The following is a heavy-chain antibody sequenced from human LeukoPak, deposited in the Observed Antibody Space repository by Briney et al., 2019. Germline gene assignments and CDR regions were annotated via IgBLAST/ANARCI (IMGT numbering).Heavy chain of an antibody. CDR3: ASHGTGRYDNWFDP. D-gene: IGHD6-19*01. CDR1: GFTFSSYA. J-gene: IGHJ5*02. V-gene: IGHV3-30-3*01. Sequence: GGSLRLSCAASGFTFSSYAMHWVRQAPGKGLEWVAVISYDGSNKYYADSVKGRFTISRDNSKDTLYLQMNSLRAEDTAVYYCASHGTGRYDNWFDPWGQGTLSPSPQ. CDR2: ISYDGSNK.